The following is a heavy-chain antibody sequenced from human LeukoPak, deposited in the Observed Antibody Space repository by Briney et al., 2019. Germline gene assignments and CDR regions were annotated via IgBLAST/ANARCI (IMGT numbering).Heavy chain of an antibody. Sequence: PGGSLRLSCAGSGYTFSDYYMSWIRQAPGKGLEWVSYISSSGSTIYYADSVKGRFTISRDNSKNTLYLQMNSLRAEDTAVYYCARDPRPGYDILTGYYRYGMDVWGKGTTVTVSS. J-gene: IGHJ6*04. D-gene: IGHD3-9*01. CDR2: ISSSGSTI. CDR3: ARDPRPGYDILTGYYRYGMDV. V-gene: IGHV3-11*04. CDR1: GYTFSDYY.